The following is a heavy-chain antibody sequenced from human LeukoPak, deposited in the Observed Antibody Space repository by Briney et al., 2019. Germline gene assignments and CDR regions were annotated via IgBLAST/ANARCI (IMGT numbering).Heavy chain of an antibody. V-gene: IGHV4-34*01. J-gene: IGHJ3*02. CDR2: INHSGST. CDR1: GGSFSGYY. CDR3: ARNDAFDI. Sequence: SETLSLTCAVYGGSFSGYYWSWIRQPPGKGLEWIGEINHSGSTNYNPSLKSRVTISVDTSKNQFSLKLSSVTAADTAVYYCARNDAFDIWGQGTMVTVSS.